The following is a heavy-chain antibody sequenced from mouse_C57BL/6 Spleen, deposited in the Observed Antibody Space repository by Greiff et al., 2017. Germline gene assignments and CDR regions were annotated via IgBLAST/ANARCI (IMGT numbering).Heavy chain of an antibody. V-gene: IGHV1-54*01. D-gene: IGHD1-1*01. CDR1: GYAFTNYL. CDR3: ALTTVGYYLDY. CDR2: INPGSGGT. J-gene: IGHJ2*01. Sequence: VQLQQPGAELVRPGTSVKVSCKASGYAFTNYLIEWVKQRPGQGLEWIGVINPGSGGTNYNEKFKGKATLTADKSSSTAYMQLSSLTSEDSAVYLCALTTVGYYLDYWGQGTTLTVSS.